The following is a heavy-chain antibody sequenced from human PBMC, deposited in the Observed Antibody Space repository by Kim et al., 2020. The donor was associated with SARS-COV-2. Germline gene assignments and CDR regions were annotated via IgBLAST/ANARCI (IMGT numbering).Heavy chain of an antibody. D-gene: IGHD5-18*01. CDR1: GGSISSSSYY. Sequence: SETLSLTCTVSGGSISSSSYYWGWIRQPPGKGLEWIGSIYYSGSTYYNPSLKSRVTISMDTSKNQFSLKLTSVTAADTAVYYCAKRGYTYAVFDYWGQGTLVTVSS. CDR3: AKRGYTYAVFDY. J-gene: IGHJ4*02. CDR2: IYYSGST. V-gene: IGHV4-39*01.